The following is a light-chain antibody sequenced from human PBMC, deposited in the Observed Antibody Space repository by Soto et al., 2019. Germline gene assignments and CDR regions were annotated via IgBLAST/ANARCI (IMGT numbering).Light chain of an antibody. J-gene: IGKJ1*01. CDR2: AAS. V-gene: IGKV1-39*01. CDR3: QQSYGAPPWT. Sequence: GDRVTITCRARQSISSYLNWYQQKPGKAPKLLIYAASSLHSGVPSRFSGSGSVTDFTLTISSLQPEDFATYYCQQSYGAPPWTFGQGTKVEIK. CDR1: QSISSY.